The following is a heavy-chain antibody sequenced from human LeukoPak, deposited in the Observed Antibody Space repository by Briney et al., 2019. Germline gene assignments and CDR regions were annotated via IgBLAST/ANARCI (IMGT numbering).Heavy chain of an antibody. J-gene: IGHJ3*02. Sequence: PGGSLRLSCEASRFTFSSYTMNWVRQAPGKGLEWISYISSGSTTIYYADSVKGRFTISRDNAKNSLYLQMNSLRVEDTAVYFCAKEQGMIGGAFDIWGQGTMVTVSS. V-gene: IGHV3-48*01. CDR1: RFTFSSYT. D-gene: IGHD3-22*01. CDR2: ISSGSTTI. CDR3: AKEQGMIGGAFDI.